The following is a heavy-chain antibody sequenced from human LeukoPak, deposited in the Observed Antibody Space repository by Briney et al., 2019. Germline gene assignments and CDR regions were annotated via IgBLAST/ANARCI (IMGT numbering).Heavy chain of an antibody. V-gene: IGHV4-31*03. CDR2: IYYSRST. D-gene: IGHD3-10*01. CDR3: ARVYVNSGSYYRPLHYFDY. CDR1: GGSISSGGYY. J-gene: IGHJ4*02. Sequence: SQTLSLTCTVSGGSISSGGYYWSWIRQHPGKGLEWIGYIYYSRSTYYNPSLKSRITISVDTSKNQFSLNLSSVTAADTAVYYCARVYVNSGSYYRPLHYFDYWGQGTLVTVSS.